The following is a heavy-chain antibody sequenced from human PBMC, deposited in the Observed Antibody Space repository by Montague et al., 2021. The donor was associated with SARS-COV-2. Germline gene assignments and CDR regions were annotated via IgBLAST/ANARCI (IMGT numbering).Heavy chain of an antibody. CDR2: IYTSGST. CDR1: GGSISSGSYY. D-gene: IGHD3-10*02. V-gene: IGHV4-61*02. CDR3: ARDFAVRGVSYGMDV. J-gene: IGHJ6*02. Sequence: TLSLTCTVSGGSISSGSYYWSWIRQPAGKGLEWIGRIYTSGSTNYNPSLKSRVTISVDTSKNQFSLKLSSVTAADTAVYYCARDFAVRGVSYGMDVWGQGTTVTVSS.